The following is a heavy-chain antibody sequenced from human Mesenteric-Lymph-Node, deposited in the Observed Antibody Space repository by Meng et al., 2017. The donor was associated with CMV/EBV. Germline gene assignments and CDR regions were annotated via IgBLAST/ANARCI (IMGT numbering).Heavy chain of an antibody. CDR1: GFIFSTYP. D-gene: IGHD1-26*01. CDR3: ARSGGDSGYYYRNWFDP. CDR2: ISYDGSNK. J-gene: IGHJ5*02. Sequence: GGSLRLSCAASGFIFSTYPMHWVRQAPGKGLEWVAVISYDGSNKYYADSVKGRFTISRDNAKNSLYLQMNSLRAEDTAVYYCARSGGDSGYYYRNWFDPWGQGTLVTVSS. V-gene: IGHV3-30*04.